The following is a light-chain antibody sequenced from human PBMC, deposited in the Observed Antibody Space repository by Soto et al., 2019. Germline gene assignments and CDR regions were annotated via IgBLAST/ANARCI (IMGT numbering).Light chain of an antibody. CDR2: GAS. Sequence: EVVMTQSPATLSVSPGERTTLSCRASQSVRSNLAWYQQKPGQAPRLLIYGASIRATGIPPRFSGRGSGTEFTLTISGLQSEDFAVYYCQQYNNWPPLTFGGGTKVEIK. V-gene: IGKV3-15*01. J-gene: IGKJ4*01. CDR1: QSVRSN. CDR3: QQYNNWPPLT.